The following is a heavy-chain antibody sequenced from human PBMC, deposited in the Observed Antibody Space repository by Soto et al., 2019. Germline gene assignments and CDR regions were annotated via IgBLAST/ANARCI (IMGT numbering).Heavy chain of an antibody. D-gene: IGHD4-17*01. Sequence: QMQLVESGGGAVQPGRSLRLSCAASGFTFSYYPMHWVRQAPGKGLEWVAVISFDGSNKYYADSVKGRFTISRDNSKKTFYLQMNSMRGEDTAVYYCARVPGDTVATLYIYPLDGREPLSDVDVWGQGTTVTVSS. J-gene: IGHJ6*02. CDR1: GFTFSYYP. CDR3: ARVPGDTVATLYIYPLDGREPLSDVDV. V-gene: IGHV3-30*04. CDR2: ISFDGSNK.